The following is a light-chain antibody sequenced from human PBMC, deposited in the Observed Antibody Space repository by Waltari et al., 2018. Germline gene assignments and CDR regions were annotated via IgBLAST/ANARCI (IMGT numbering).Light chain of an antibody. V-gene: IGKV3-20*01. CDR3: QQYDGSILT. Sequence: IVLTQSPDTLSSSPGQRATISCRASQTINNNFLVWHQQQPGQAPSLLIHGASSSATGFPDRFSGSGSGTDFTLTISRLEPEDVAVYYCQQYDGSILTFGGGTKVEI. CDR1: QTINNNF. J-gene: IGKJ4*01. CDR2: GAS.